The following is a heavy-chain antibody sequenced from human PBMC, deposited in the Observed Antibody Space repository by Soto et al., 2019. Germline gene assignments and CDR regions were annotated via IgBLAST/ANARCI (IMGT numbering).Heavy chain of an antibody. CDR1: GGFISNND. CDR2: IYSSGDT. Sequence: SETLSLTCPVSGGFISNNDVNWIRQPPGKGLEWIGYIYSSGDTRYNPSLNSRVTMSVDKSKNQFSLNLASVTAADTAVYYCARGAVPAAYLFYFDYWGQGALVTVSS. J-gene: IGHJ4*02. D-gene: IGHD2-2*01. V-gene: IGHV4-59*01. CDR3: ARGAVPAAYLFYFDY.